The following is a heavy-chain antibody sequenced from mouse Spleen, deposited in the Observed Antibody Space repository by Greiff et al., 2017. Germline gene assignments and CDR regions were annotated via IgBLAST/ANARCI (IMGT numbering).Heavy chain of an antibody. D-gene: IGHD2-3*01. V-gene: IGHV5-9-1*01. CDR3: ARSDGYYFDY. J-gene: IGHJ2*01. CDR1: GFTFSSYA. Sequence: EVKLEESGGGLVKPGGSLKLSCAASGFTFSSYAMSWVRQTPEKRLEWVATISSGGSYTYYPDSVKGRFTISRDNAKNTLYLQMSSLRSEDTAMYYCARSDGYYFDYWGQGTTLTVSS. CDR2: ISSGGSYT.